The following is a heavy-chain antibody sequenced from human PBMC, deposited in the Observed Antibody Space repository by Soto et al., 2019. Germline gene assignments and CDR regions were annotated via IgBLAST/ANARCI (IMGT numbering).Heavy chain of an antibody. CDR1: GDSINNGSYY. D-gene: IGHD2-21*02. V-gene: IGHV4-39*01. CDR2: IYYSGSA. J-gene: IGHJ4*02. Sequence: SETLSLTCTVTGDSINNGSYYWGWIRQPPGKGLEWIGSIYYSGSAYNNPSLKSRVSMSVDTSKNQFSLKLRSVTAADTALYYCARQRTSVVTQAYFDSWGQGSLVT. CDR3: ARQRTSVVTQAYFDS.